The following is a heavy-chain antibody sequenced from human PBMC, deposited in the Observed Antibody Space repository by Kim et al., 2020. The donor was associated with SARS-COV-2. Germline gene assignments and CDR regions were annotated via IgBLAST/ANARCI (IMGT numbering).Heavy chain of an antibody. J-gene: IGHJ5*02. CDR1: GFTFDDYA. CDR3: AKGVHYYDSSGYSRNWFDP. Sequence: GGSLRLSCAASGFTFDDYAMHWVRQAPGKGLEWVSGISWNSGSIGYADSVKGRFTISRDNAKNSLYLQMNSLRAEDTALYYCAKGVHYYDSSGYSRNWFDPWGQGTLVTVSS. CDR2: ISWNSGSI. D-gene: IGHD3-22*01. V-gene: IGHV3-9*01.